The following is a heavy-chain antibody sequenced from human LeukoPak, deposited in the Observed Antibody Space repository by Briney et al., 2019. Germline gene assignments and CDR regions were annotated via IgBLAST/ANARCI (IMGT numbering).Heavy chain of an antibody. D-gene: IGHD6-13*01. J-gene: IGHJ6*03. V-gene: IGHV3-30*02. CDR3: ANSAAARNYYYYMGV. CDR2: IRYDGSNK. Sequence: SGGSLRLSSAASGFTFSSYGGHWVRQAPGKGLEWVAFIRYDGSNKYYADSLKGRFTISRDNSKNTLYLQMNSLRAEDTAVYYCANSAAARNYYYYMGVWGKGTTVTVSS. CDR1: GFTFSSYG.